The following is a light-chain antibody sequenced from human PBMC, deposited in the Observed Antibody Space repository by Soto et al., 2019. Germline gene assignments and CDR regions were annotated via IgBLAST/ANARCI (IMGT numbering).Light chain of an antibody. V-gene: IGLV2-14*01. CDR1: SSDIGDYNY. CDR3: SSYTRSSSLGV. J-gene: IGLJ2*01. Sequence: QSVLTQPASVSGSPGQSVTISCTGTSSDIGDYNYVSWYQLHPGKAPKLIIYDVSDRPSGVSNRFSGSKSGNTASLTISGLQAEDEADYYCSSYTRSSSLGVFGGGTQLTVL. CDR2: DVS.